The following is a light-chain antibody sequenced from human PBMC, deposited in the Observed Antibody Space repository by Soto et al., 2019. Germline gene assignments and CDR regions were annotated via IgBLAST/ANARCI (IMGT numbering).Light chain of an antibody. CDR3: QQYASWPLT. V-gene: IGKV3-20*01. CDR1: QSVRSNS. CDR2: GAS. Sequence: EIVLTQSPGTLSLSSGERATLSCRASQSVRSNSLAWYQQKPGQAPRLLIYGASSRATGIPDRFGGSGSGTAFLLTISSMEAEDCAVYYCQQYASWPLTSGGGTKVELK. J-gene: IGKJ4*01.